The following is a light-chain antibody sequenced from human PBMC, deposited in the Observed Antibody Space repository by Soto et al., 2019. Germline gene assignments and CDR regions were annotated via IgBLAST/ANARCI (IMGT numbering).Light chain of an antibody. V-gene: IGLV1-40*01. CDR1: SSNIGAGYD. J-gene: IGLJ2*01. CDR3: QSYDSSLSGYVV. Sequence: QSVLTQPPSVSGALGQRVTISCTGTSSNIGAGYDVYWYLQLPGTAPKLLIYANTKRPSGVPDRFSGSKFGTSASLDITGLQSEDEAEYYCQSYDSSLSGYVVFGGGTKVTVL. CDR2: ANT.